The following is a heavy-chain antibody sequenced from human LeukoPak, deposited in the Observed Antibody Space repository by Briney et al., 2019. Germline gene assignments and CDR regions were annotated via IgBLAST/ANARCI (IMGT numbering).Heavy chain of an antibody. V-gene: IGHV3-30*18. CDR3: AKASVHVYYGMDV. Sequence: GGSLRLSCAAPGFTFTNYGLHWVRQAPGKGLEWVAVISYDGSNKYYADSVKGRFTISRDNSKNTLYLQMNSLRGEDTAVYFCAKASVHVYYGMDVWGQGTTVTVSS. CDR1: GFTFTNYG. D-gene: IGHD1-1*01. J-gene: IGHJ6*02. CDR2: ISYDGSNK.